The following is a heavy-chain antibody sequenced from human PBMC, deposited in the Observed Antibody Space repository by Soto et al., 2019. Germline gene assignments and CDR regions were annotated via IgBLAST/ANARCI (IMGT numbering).Heavy chain of an antibody. CDR2: IYYSGST. Sequence: QLQLQESGPGLVKPSETLSLTCTVSGGSITSSSYYWGWIRQPPGKGLEWIGTIYYSGSTYYNPSLKSRVTISVDTSKNQFSLKLNSVTAADTAVYYCARLSGGTSTTSLRWFDPWGQGTLVTVSS. CDR3: ARLSGGTSTTSLRWFDP. CDR1: GGSITSSSYY. V-gene: IGHV4-39*01. J-gene: IGHJ5*02. D-gene: IGHD2-2*01.